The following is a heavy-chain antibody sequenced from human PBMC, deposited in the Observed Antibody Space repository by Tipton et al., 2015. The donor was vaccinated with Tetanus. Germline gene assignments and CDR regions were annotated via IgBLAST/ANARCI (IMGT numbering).Heavy chain of an antibody. V-gene: IGHV5-51*01. CDR1: GYIFNNYW. J-gene: IGHJ4*02. Sequence: QLVQSGGEVKKPGESLKISCKGSGYIFNNYWIGWVRQKPGKGLEWMGIIYPVDSDTRYSPSFQGQVTISVDKSINTAYLQWSSLKASDPSMFYCARAHCTDGVCNFDFWGQGALVTVAS. D-gene: IGHD2-8*01. CDR3: ARAHCTDGVCNFDF. CDR2: IYPVDSDT.